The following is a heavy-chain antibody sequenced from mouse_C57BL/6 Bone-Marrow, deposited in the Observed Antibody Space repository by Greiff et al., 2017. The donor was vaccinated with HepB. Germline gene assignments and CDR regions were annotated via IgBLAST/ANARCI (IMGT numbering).Heavy chain of an antibody. J-gene: IGHJ3*01. CDR2: INPNYGTT. Sequence: VQLKQSGPELVKPGASVKISCKASGYSFTDYNMNWVKQSNGQSLEWIGVINPNYGTTSYNQKFKGKATLTVDQSSSTAYMQLNSLTSEDSAVYYCAVGDQAYYSNRFAYWGQGTLVTVSA. D-gene: IGHD2-5*01. CDR1: GYSFTDYN. CDR3: AVGDQAYYSNRFAY. V-gene: IGHV1-39*01.